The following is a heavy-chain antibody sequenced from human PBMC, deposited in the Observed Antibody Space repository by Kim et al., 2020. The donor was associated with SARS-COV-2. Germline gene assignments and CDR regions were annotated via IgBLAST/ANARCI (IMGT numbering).Heavy chain of an antibody. D-gene: IGHD1-7*01. Sequence: TSSDSVMGRYAISRADAKNTLSLQMNSLRAEDTAVYYCARVVPETNTIDSWGQGTLVTVSS. J-gene: IGHJ4*02. V-gene: IGHV3-74*03. CDR3: ARVVPETNTIDS.